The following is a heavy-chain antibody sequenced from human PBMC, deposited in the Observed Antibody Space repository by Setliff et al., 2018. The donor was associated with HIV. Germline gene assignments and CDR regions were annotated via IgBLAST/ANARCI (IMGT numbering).Heavy chain of an antibody. CDR1: GFTFSNYA. D-gene: IGHD6-6*01. V-gene: IGHV3-64*04. CDR3: ARDDPPREDSSSPVLFYSGMDV. Sequence: GGSLRLSCSTSGFTFSNYAMHWVRQAPGKGLEYVSSISTNGDSTSYADSVKGRFTISRGNAKNSLYLQMNSLRAEDTAVYYCARDDPPREDSSSPVLFYSGMDVWGQGTPVTVSS. CDR2: ISTNGDST. J-gene: IGHJ6*02.